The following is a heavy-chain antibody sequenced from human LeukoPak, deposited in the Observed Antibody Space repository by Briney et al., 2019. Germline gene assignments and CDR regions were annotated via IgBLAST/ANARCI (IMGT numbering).Heavy chain of an antibody. CDR1: GGSFSGYY. CDR3: AKLFADFGVSPIDY. V-gene: IGHV4-34*01. Sequence: SETLSLTCAVYGGSFSGYYWSWIRQPPGKGLEWIGEINHSGSTNYNPSLKSRVTISVDTSKNQFSLKLSSVTAADTAVYYCAKLFADFGVSPIDYWGQGTLVTVSS. J-gene: IGHJ4*02. D-gene: IGHD3-10*01. CDR2: INHSGST.